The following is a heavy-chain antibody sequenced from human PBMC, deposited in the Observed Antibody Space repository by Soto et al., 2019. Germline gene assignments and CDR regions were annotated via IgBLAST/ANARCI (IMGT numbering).Heavy chain of an antibody. CDR1: GGSISGSY. D-gene: IGHD3-22*01. J-gene: IGHJ4*02. V-gene: IGHV4-59*01. CDR2: VYYTGST. Sequence: SETLSLTCSVSGGSISGSYWSWIRQSPGKGLEWLGYVYYTGSTNYSPSLRSRVSISVDTSKNEFSLKLSSVTAADTAVYYCARATYYYDSSGYYGYYFDYWGQGTLVTVSS. CDR3: ARATYYYDSSGYYGYYFDY.